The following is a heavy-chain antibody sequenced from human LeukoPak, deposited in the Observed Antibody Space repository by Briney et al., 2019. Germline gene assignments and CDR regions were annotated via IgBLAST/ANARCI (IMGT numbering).Heavy chain of an antibody. D-gene: IGHD3-10*01. CDR2: IYKNAIT. CDR3: TRSLRVRGVPDYMDV. CDR1: GFTVSSNY. V-gene: IGHV3-53*01. Sequence: GGSLRLSCAASGFTVSSNYMTWVRQAPGKGLEWVSVIYKNAITFHAGTVKGRFTISRDNSKNTLYLQMNNLRADDTAVYYCTRSLRVRGVPDYMDVWGKGTTVTVS. J-gene: IGHJ6*03.